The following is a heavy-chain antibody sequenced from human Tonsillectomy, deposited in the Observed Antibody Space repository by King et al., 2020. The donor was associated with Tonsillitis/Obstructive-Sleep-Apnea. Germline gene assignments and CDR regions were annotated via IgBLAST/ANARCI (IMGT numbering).Heavy chain of an antibody. J-gene: IGHJ3*02. D-gene: IGHD3-10*02. CDR2: IYWAVDK. Sequence: FTLKESGPTLMKPTQTLTLTCTVSVFSLSTSGVGVGWICQPPGKALGWLALIYWAVDKRSSQSLKSRLPIPTDTSKNQVGLTMTTMDPVDTATYYCAHVWTMSYEAFDIWGQGTIVTVSS. CDR1: VFSLSTSGVG. CDR3: AHVWTMSYEAFDI. V-gene: IGHV2-5*02.